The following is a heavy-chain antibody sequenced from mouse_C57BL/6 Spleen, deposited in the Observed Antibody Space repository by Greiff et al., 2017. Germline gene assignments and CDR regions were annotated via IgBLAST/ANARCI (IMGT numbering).Heavy chain of an antibody. Sequence: DVKLVESEGGLVQPGSSMKLSCTASGFTFSDYYMALVRQVPEKGLEWVANINYDGSSTYYLDSLKSRFIISRDNAKNILYLQMSSLKSEDTATYYCARVGSSYWYFDVWGTGTTVTVSS. CDR1: GFTFSDYY. D-gene: IGHD1-1*01. CDR3: ARVGSSYWYFDV. V-gene: IGHV5-16*01. CDR2: INYDGSST. J-gene: IGHJ1*03.